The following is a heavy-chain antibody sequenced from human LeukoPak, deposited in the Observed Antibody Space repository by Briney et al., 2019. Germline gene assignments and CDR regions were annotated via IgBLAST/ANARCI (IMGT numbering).Heavy chain of an antibody. CDR3: ARSAGGSRGFDP. D-gene: IGHD1-26*01. V-gene: IGHV1-18*01. J-gene: IGHJ5*02. CDR1: GYTFTSYG. Sequence: GASVKVSCKASGYTFTSYGVSWVRQAPGQGLEWMGWISAYNGDTSYAQKFQGRVTMTTDTSTSTAYMDLRSLRSDDTAMYYCARSAGGSRGFDPWGQGTLVTVSS. CDR2: ISAYNGDT.